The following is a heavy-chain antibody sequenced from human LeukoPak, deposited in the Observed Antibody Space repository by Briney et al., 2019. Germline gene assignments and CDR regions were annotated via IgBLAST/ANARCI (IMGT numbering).Heavy chain of an antibody. CDR3: ARGLGSIAAALGAHWYFDL. CDR1: GGSFSGYY. V-gene: IGHV4-34*01. J-gene: IGHJ2*01. D-gene: IGHD6-13*01. CDR2: INHNGST. Sequence: PSETLSLTCAVYGGSFSGYYWSWIRQPPGKGLEWIGEINHNGSTNYNPSLKSRVTISVDTSKNQFSLKLSSVTAADTAVYYCARGLGSIAAALGAHWYFDLWGRGTLVTVSS.